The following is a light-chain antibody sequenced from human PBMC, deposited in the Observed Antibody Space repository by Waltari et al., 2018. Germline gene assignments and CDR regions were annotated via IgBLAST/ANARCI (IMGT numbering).Light chain of an antibody. CDR1: QSVSNY. J-gene: IGKJ2*01. V-gene: IGKV3-11*01. CDR3: HHGSQWTMYT. Sequence: EIVLTQSPATLSLSPGERAILSCRVSQSVSNYLPWYQQKPGQAPRLLTYDASNRATGIPARFSGSGSGTYFTLTISSLEPEDFAVYYCHHGSQWTMYTFGQGTKLEIK. CDR2: DAS.